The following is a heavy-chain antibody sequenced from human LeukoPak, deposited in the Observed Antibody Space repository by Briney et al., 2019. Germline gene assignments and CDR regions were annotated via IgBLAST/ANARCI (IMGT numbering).Heavy chain of an antibody. Sequence: GASVKVSCKASGGTFSSYAISWVRQAPGQELEWMGGIIPIFGTANYAQKFQGRVTITADESTSTAYMALSSRRSEDTAVYYCAREGLPDIVVVPAAYGFDYWGQGTLVTVSS. V-gene: IGHV1-69*13. CDR1: GGTFSSYA. J-gene: IGHJ4*02. CDR2: IIPIFGTA. D-gene: IGHD2-2*01. CDR3: AREGLPDIVVVPAAYGFDY.